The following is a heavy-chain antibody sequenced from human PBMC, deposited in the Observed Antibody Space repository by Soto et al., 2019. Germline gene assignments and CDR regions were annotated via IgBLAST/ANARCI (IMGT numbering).Heavy chain of an antibody. CDR1: GGTFSNYA. J-gene: IGHJ2*01. D-gene: IGHD6-19*01. V-gene: IGHV1-69*12. Sequence: QVQLVQSGAEVKKPGSSVKVSCKASGGTFSNYAISRVRQAPGQGLEWMGGITPIFGTANYAQKFQGRVTITADESMSTAYMELSRLRSEDTAVYYCAQTLGLAVAGPGRFDLWGRGTLVTVSS. CDR2: ITPIFGTA. CDR3: AQTLGLAVAGPGRFDL.